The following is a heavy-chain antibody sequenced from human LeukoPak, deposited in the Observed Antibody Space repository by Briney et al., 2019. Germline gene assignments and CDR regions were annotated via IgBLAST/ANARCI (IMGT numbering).Heavy chain of an antibody. D-gene: IGHD3-10*01. Sequence: KPSETLSLTCTVSGGSISSYYWSWIRQPPGKGLEWIGYIYYSGSTNYSPSLKSRVTISVDTSKNQFSLKLSSVTAADTAVYYCARYNRPYYYGSGSSPYFDYWGQGTLVTVSS. CDR2: IYYSGST. CDR1: GGSISSYY. J-gene: IGHJ4*02. CDR3: ARYNRPYYYGSGSSPYFDY. V-gene: IGHV4-59*01.